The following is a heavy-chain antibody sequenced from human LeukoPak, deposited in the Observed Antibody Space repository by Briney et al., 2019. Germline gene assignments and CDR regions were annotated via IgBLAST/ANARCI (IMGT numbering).Heavy chain of an antibody. Sequence: GGSLRLSCAASGFTFSNYAMSWVRQAPGKGLEWFSGISGSGGSTYYADSVKGRFTISRDNSKNTLYVQMNSLRAEDTAVYYCASGGRGDYFDYWGQGTLVTVSS. CDR3: ASGGRGDYFDY. CDR1: GFTFSNYA. D-gene: IGHD5-24*01. J-gene: IGHJ4*02. V-gene: IGHV3-23*01. CDR2: ISGSGGST.